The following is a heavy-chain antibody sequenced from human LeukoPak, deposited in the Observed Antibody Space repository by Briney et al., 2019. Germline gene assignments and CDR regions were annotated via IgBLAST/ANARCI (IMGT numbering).Heavy chain of an antibody. CDR3: AREPTYYYDSSGYYIH. CDR1: VFTFSDYY. D-gene: IGHD3-22*01. V-gene: IGHV3-11*01. J-gene: IGHJ4*02. Sequence: GGSLRLSCAASVFTFSDYYMSWIRQAPGKGLGWVSYISSSGSTIYYADSVKGRFTISRDNAKNSLYLQMNSLRAEATAVYYCAREPTYYYDSSGYYIHWGQGTLVTVSS. CDR2: ISSSGSTI.